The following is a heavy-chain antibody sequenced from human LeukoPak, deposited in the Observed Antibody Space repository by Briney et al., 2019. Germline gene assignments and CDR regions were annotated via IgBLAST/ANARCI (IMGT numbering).Heavy chain of an antibody. CDR2: IIPLFGTA. J-gene: IGHJ4*02. CDR3: ASRSPYSGYDLFDY. D-gene: IGHD5-12*01. V-gene: IGHV1-69*06. Sequence: SVKVSCKASGGTFSNYAISWVRQAPGQGLEWMGGIIPLFGTANYAQKFQGRVTITADRSTSTAYMELGSLRSEDTAVYYCASRSPYSGYDLFDYWGQGTLVTVSS. CDR1: GGTFSNYA.